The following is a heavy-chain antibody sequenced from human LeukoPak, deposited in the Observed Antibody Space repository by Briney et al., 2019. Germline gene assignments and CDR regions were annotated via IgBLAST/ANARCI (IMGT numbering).Heavy chain of an antibody. CDR2: IFYSGST. CDR1: GGSISNSSYS. V-gene: IGHV4-39*01. J-gene: IGHJ4*02. Sequence: SETLSFTCTVSGGSISNSSYSWGWIRQPPGKGLEWIASIFYSGSTYYNPSLKSRVTMSVDTSKNQFSLRLSSVTAADTAVYYCASRFTHISGVDFWGQGTLVTVSS. D-gene: IGHD2-8*02. CDR3: ASRFTHISGVDF.